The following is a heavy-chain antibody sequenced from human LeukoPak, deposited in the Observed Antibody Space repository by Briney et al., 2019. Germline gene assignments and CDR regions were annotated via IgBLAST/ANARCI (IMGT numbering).Heavy chain of an antibody. Sequence: ASVKVSCKASGYTFTGYYMHWVRQAPGQGLEWMGRINPNSGGTNYAQKFQGRVAMTRDTSISTAYMELSRLRSDDTAVYYCARVGDGLNDAFDIWGQGTMVTVSS. CDR3: ARVGDGLNDAFDI. J-gene: IGHJ3*02. CDR1: GYTFTGYY. CDR2: INPNSGGT. D-gene: IGHD5-24*01. V-gene: IGHV1-2*06.